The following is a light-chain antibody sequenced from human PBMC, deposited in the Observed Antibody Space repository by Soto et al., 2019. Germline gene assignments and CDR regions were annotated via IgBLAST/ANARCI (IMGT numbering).Light chain of an antibody. J-gene: IGKJ5*01. CDR2: DAS. V-gene: IGKV3-20*01. Sequence: EIVLTQSPDTLSLSPVERATLSCRASQSVRSGRLAWYQQKPGQAPRLVIFDASNRASGIPVRFSGSGSGTNFTLTIPSRGPVDFAVYYCLEFDDSPPNTFGRGTRVPI. CDR3: LEFDDSPPNT. CDR1: QSVRSGR.